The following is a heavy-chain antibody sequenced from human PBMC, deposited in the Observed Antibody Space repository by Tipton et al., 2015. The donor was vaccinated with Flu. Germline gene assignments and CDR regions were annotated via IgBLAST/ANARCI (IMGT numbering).Heavy chain of an antibody. CDR2: IYSGGWI. V-gene: IGHV3-53*01. D-gene: IGHD3-10*01. Sequence: VQLVQSGGGLIQPGGSLRLSCAASGLTVSSSYMSWVRQAPGKGLEWVSVIYSGGWISYADSVKGRFTISRDNSKNTLYLQMSSPRAEDTAVYYCARNYYGSGRGGFDIWGQGTMVTVSS. J-gene: IGHJ3*02. CDR3: ARNYYGSGRGGFDI. CDR1: GLTVSSSY.